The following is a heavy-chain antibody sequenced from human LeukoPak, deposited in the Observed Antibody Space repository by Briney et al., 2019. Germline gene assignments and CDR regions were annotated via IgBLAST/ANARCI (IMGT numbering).Heavy chain of an antibody. V-gene: IGHV4-59*01. Sequence: SETLSLTCTVSGGSISSYYWSWTRQPPGKGLEWIGYIYYSGSTNYNPSLKSRVTISVDTSKNQFSLKLSSVTAADTAVYYCARDPGAAAGGYYYYYMDVWGKGTTVTVSS. D-gene: IGHD6-13*01. J-gene: IGHJ6*03. CDR1: GGSISSYY. CDR3: ARDPGAAAGGYYYYYMDV. CDR2: IYYSGST.